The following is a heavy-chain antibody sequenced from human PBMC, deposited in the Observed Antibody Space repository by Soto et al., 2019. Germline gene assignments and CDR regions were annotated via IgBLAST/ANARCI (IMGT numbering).Heavy chain of an antibody. CDR3: ARGDSSGYYWGLTSSYYYYYGMDV. V-gene: IGHV3-23*01. CDR1: GFTFSTYA. CDR2: ISGSGGST. J-gene: IGHJ6*02. Sequence: HPGGSLRLSCAASGFTFSTYAMNWVRQAPGKGLEWVSAISGSGGSTYYADSVKGHFTISRDNSKNMLFLQMNSLRAEDTAVYYCARGDSSGYYWGLTSSYYYYYGMDVWGQGTTVTVSS. D-gene: IGHD3-22*01.